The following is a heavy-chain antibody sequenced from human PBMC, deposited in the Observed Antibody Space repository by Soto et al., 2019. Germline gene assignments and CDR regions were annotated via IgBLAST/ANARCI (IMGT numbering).Heavy chain of an antibody. D-gene: IGHD2-21*01. CDR3: ARTYRDFAIPLN. Sequence: QVQLQESGPGLVKPSQTLSLTCTVSGGSISSGGYYWSWIRQHPGKGLEWIGYIYDSGSTYYNPSLKSRVTISVDTSKNQFSLKLSSVTAADTAVYYCARTYRDFAIPLNWGQGTLVTVSS. CDR2: IYDSGST. CDR1: GGSISSGGYY. V-gene: IGHV4-31*03. J-gene: IGHJ4*02.